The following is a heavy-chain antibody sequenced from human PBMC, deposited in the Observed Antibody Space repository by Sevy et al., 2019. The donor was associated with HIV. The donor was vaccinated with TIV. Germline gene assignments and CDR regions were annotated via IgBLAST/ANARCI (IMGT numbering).Heavy chain of an antibody. CDR1: GYTLNEFS. V-gene: IGHV1-24*01. J-gene: IGHJ4*02. D-gene: IGHD3-22*01. Sequence: ASVKVSCKVSGYTLNEFSMHWVRQAPGKGLEWMTTFDPEDGDPEDGKTIYAQKFLGRVTVTEDKSTDTAYLELGSLRAEDTAVYYCATTKDYYDSSGYPFDYWGQGTLVTVSS. CDR3: ATTKDYYDSSGYPFDY. CDR2: FDPEDGDPEDGKT.